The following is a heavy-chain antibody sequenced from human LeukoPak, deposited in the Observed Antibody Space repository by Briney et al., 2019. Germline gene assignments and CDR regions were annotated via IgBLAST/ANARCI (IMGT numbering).Heavy chain of an antibody. Sequence: GGSLRLSCAASGFTLSDYYMSWIRQAPGKGLEWVSYISSSGSTIYYADSVKGRFTISRDNAKNSLYLQMNSLRAEDTAVYYCARDFRLYNWFDHWGQGTLVTVSS. V-gene: IGHV3-11*01. J-gene: IGHJ5*02. CDR2: ISSSGSTI. CDR3: ARDFRLYNWFDH. CDR1: GFTLSDYY.